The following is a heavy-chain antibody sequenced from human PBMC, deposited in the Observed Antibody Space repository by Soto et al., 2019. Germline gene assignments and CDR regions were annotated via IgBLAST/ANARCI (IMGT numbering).Heavy chain of an antibody. V-gene: IGHV3-30*18. Sequence: QVQLVESGGGVVQPGRSLRLSCAASGFTFSSYGMHWVRQAPGKGLEWVAVISYDGSNKYYADSVKGRFTISRDNSKNTLYLQMNGLRAEDTAVYYCAKRCYGRYNWFDPWGQRTLVT. CDR3: AKRCYGRYNWFDP. CDR1: GFTFSSYG. J-gene: IGHJ5*02. CDR2: ISYDGSNK. D-gene: IGHD2-2*01.